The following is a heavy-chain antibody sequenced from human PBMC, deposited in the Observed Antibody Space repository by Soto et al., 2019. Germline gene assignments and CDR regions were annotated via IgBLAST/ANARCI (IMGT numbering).Heavy chain of an antibody. J-gene: IGHJ4*02. D-gene: IGHD1-26*01. CDR2: IKSKTDGGTT. CDR1: GFTFSNAW. CDR3: TTPPGIVGATVFDY. V-gene: IGHV3-15*01. Sequence: GGSLRLSCAASGFTFSNAWMSWVRQAPGKGLEWVGRIKSKTDGGTTDYAAPVKGRFTISRDDSKNTLYLQMNSLKTEDTAVDYCTTPPGIVGATVFDYWGQGTLVTVSS.